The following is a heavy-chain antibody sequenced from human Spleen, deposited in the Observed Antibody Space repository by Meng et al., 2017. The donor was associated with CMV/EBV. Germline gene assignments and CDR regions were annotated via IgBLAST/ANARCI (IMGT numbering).Heavy chain of an antibody. V-gene: IGHV3-23*01. D-gene: IGHD7-27*01. J-gene: IGHJ4*02. CDR1: GFIFSSYA. CDR2: ISGSGDST. Sequence: GESLKISCAGSGFIFSSYAMTWVRQAPGKGLEWVSGISGSGDSTYYADSVKGRFTISRDNAKNSLYLQMNSLRAEDTAVYYCARESTVDYRVDYWGQGTLVTVSS. CDR3: ARESTVDYRVDY.